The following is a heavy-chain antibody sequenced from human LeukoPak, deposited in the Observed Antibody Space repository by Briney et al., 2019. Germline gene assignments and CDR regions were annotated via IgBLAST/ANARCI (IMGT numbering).Heavy chain of an antibody. V-gene: IGHV3-23*01. CDR1: GFTFSVYF. J-gene: IGHJ4*02. CDR3: AKDTSTRWYSSTPLPGDY. CDR2: ITGGGGIT. D-gene: IGHD6-13*01. Sequence: GGSLRLSCAASGFTFSVYFMGWVRQAPGKGLEWVSGITGGGGITYYADSVKGRFTISRDNSKNTLYLQMSSLRAEDTAMYYCAKDTSTRWYSSTPLPGDYWGQGTLLTVSS.